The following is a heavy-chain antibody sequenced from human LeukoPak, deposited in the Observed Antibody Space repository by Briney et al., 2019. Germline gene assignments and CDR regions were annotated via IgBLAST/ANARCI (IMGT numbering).Heavy chain of an antibody. V-gene: IGHV4-4*02. CDR3: ARGPRQLGYFDWFGLRASWFDP. J-gene: IGHJ5*02. D-gene: IGHD3-9*01. CDR2: IYHSGST. Sequence: SGTLSLTCAVSGGSISSSNWWSWVRQPPGKGLEWIGEIYHSGSTNYNPSLKSRVTISVDKSKNQFSLKLSSVTAADTAVYYCARGPRQLGYFDWFGLRASWFDPWGQGTLVTVSS. CDR1: GGSISSSNW.